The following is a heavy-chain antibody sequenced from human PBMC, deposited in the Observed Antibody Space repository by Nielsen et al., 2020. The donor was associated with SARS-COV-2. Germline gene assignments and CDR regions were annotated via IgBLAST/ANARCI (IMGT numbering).Heavy chain of an antibody. V-gene: IGHV3-23*01. D-gene: IGHD1-1*01. J-gene: IGHJ4*02. CDR1: GFTFSSYA. CDR2: IGTSGGNS. Sequence: GGSLRLSSAASGFTFSSYAMSWVRQAPGKGLEWVSSIGTSGGNSYYSDSVKGRFTISRDISKNTLFLQMNSLRAEDTALYYCTTRTFYLDYWGQGTLVTVSS. CDR3: TTRTFYLDY.